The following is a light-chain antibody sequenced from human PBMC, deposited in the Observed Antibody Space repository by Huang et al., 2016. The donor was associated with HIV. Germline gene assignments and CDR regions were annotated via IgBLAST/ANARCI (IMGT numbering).Light chain of an antibody. V-gene: IGKV1-39*01. Sequence: DIQMTQSPSSLSASIGDTVTFTCRASQSITTYVNWYQQRPGKAPKLLIHSASNLQSGVPSRFRGSGSATHCDLTISGLQPEDFATYYCQQSYSAPPYTFGQGNRLEFK. CDR3: QQSYSAPPYT. CDR1: QSITTY. CDR2: SAS. J-gene: IGKJ2*01.